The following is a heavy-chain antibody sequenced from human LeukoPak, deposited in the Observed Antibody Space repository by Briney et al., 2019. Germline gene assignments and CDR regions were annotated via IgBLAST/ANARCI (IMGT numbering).Heavy chain of an antibody. CDR1: GYTFTSYY. J-gene: IGHJ6*03. V-gene: IGHV1-46*01. CDR2: INPSGGST. Sequence: ASVKVSCKASGYTFTSYYMHWVRQAPGQGLEWMGIINPSGGSTSYAQKFQGRVTMTRDMSTNTVYMELRSLRSDDTAVYYCARTVIAAAGHYYYYYMDVWGKGTTVTVSS. D-gene: IGHD6-13*01. CDR3: ARTVIAAAGHYYYYYMDV.